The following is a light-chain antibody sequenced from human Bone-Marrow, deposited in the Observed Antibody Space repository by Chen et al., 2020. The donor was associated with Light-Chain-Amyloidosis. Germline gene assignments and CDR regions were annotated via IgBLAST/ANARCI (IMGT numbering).Light chain of an antibody. CDR1: NIGSTS. Sequence: SYVLTQPSSVSVAPGQTATIACGGNNIGSTSVHWSQQTPGQAPLLVVYADSDRPSGIPERLSGSNSGNTATLTISWVEAGDEADYYCQVWDRSSDRPVFSGGTKLTVL. V-gene: IGLV3-21*02. J-gene: IGLJ3*02. CDR3: QVWDRSSDRPV. CDR2: ADS.